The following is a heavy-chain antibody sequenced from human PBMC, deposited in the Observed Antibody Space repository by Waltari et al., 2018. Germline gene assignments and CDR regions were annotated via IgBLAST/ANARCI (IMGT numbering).Heavy chain of an antibody. J-gene: IGHJ4*02. D-gene: IGHD6-19*01. Sequence: QVQLQESGPGLVKPSETLSLTCAVSGYSISSGYYWGWIRQPPGKGLEWIGSIYHSGSTYYNLSLKSRVTISVDTSKNQFSLKLSSVTAADTAVYYCARPAYSSGWYWDYWGQGTLVTVSS. CDR2: IYHSGST. CDR3: ARPAYSSGWYWDY. CDR1: GYSISSGYY. V-gene: IGHV4-38-2*01.